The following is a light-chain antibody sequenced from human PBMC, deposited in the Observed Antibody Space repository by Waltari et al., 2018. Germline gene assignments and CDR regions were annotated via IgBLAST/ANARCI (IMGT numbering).Light chain of an antibody. V-gene: IGLV4-69*01. CDR2: VNSDGSH. J-gene: IGLJ3*02. Sequence: QLVLTQSPSASASLGASVKLTCTLSSGHSSNVIAWLPQQPKKGPRYWMKVNSDGSHNKGDEIPARFSGSSSGAERYLTISSLQSEDEADYYCQTGGHGTWVFGGGTKLTVL. CDR3: QTGGHGTWV. CDR1: SGHSSNV.